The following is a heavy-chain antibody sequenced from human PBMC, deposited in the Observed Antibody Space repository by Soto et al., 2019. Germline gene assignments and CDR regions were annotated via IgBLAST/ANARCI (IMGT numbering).Heavy chain of an antibody. CDR2: VYYGGGT. Sequence: SETLSLTCSVSGGSISSYYWSWIRQSPGKGLEWIGYVYYGGGTNYNPSLKGRVTMTLDTSKVQVSLRLTSVTAADTAVYYCAAGKFPDDFDIWGQGTMVTV. CDR3: AAGKFPDDFDI. CDR1: GGSISSYY. D-gene: IGHD3-10*01. J-gene: IGHJ3*02. V-gene: IGHV4-59*01.